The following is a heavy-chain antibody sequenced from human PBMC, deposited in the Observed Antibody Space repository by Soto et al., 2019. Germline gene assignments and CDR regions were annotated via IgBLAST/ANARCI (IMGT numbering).Heavy chain of an antibody. Sequence: PSETLSLTCTVSGGSVISSSYYWGWVRQPPGKGLEWIGIVYYSGSTYYNGSLESRXXISVDKSKNQFSLKLMSLSAADTAVYYCGRLEGLATISYYFDYWGQGALVTVSS. CDR3: GRLEGLATISYYFDY. CDR1: GGSVISSSYY. D-gene: IGHD3-9*01. J-gene: IGHJ4*02. CDR2: VYYSGST. V-gene: IGHV4-39*01.